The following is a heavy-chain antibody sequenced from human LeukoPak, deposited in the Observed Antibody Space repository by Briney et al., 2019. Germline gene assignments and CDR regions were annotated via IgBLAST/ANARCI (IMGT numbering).Heavy chain of an antibody. CDR1: AGTISSYC. Sequence: SETLSFTCTVAAGTISSYCWSWIRQPPGKGLEWIGYIYYSGSTNYNPSLKSRVTISVDTSKNQFSLKLSSVTAADTAVYYGARGSGRDWFDPWGQGTLITVSS. CDR2: IYYSGST. CDR3: ARGSGRDWFDP. D-gene: IGHD6-19*01. J-gene: IGHJ5*02. V-gene: IGHV4-59*08.